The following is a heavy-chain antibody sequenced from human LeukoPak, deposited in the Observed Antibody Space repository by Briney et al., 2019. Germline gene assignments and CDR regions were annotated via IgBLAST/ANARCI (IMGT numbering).Heavy chain of an antibody. J-gene: IGHJ4*02. D-gene: IGHD6-19*01. CDR3: AKDLGSSGWYIDY. Sequence: GGSLRLSCTTSGFNFRAYWMGWVRQAPGKGLEWVSSNSGGSTYYADSVKGRFSISRDNSKNTLYLQMNSLRAEDTAVYYCAKDLGSSGWYIDYWGQETLVTVSS. V-gene: IGHV3-23*01. CDR2: NSGGST. CDR1: GFNFRAYW.